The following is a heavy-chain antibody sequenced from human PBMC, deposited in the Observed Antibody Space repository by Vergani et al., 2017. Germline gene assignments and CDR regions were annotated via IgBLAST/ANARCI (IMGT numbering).Heavy chain of an antibody. Sequence: QVQLVESGGGVVQPGRSLRLSCAASGFSFSSFRFHWVRQAPGKGLEWVAFIHYDGSHEYYIDSVKGRFTISRDNSKNTLILQLNGLRAEDTAVYYCAKYALEDFWCGYYTRWYCFDYWGQGTLVTVSS. D-gene: IGHD3-3*01. V-gene: IGHV3-30*02. CDR3: AKYALEDFWCGYYTRWYCFDY. CDR1: GFSFSSFR. CDR2: IHYDGSHE. J-gene: IGHJ4*02.